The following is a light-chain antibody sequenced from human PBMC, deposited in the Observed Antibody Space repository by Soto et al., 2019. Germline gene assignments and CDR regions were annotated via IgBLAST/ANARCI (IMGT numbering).Light chain of an antibody. Sequence: QSALTQPASVSGSPGQSSTISWTGTSSDVGGNNYVSWYQQHPGKAPKLIIYEVSNRPSGVSNRFSGSKSGNTASLTISGLQAEDEADYYCSSYTSSSTPYVFGTGTKVTVL. J-gene: IGLJ1*01. V-gene: IGLV2-14*01. CDR3: SSYTSSSTPYV. CDR2: EVS. CDR1: SSDVGGNNY.